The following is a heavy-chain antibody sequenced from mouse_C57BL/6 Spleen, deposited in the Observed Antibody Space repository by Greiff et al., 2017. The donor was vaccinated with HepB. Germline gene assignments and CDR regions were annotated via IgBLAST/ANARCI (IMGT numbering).Heavy chain of an antibody. Sequence: QVQLKESGAELAKPGASVKLSCKASGYTFTSYWMHWVKQRPGQGLEWIGYINPSSGYTKYNQKFKDKATLTADKSSSTAYMQLSSLTYEDSAVYYCARSPLGYGSSLEDAMDYWGQGTSVTVSS. V-gene: IGHV1-7*01. CDR2: INPSSGYT. CDR1: GYTFTSYW. J-gene: IGHJ4*01. CDR3: ARSPLGYGSSLEDAMDY. D-gene: IGHD1-1*01.